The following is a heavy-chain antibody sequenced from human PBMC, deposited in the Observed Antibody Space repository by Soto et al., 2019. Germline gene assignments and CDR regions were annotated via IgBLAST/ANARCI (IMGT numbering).Heavy chain of an antibody. Sequence: GGSLRLSCAASGFTVSSNYMSWVRQAPGKGLEWVSVIYSGGSTYYADSVKGRFTISRDNSKNTLYLQMNSLRAEDTAVYYCARWYYDFWSGAPNPYYYYGMDVWGQGTTVTVSS. CDR3: ARWYYDFWSGAPNPYYYYGMDV. D-gene: IGHD3-3*01. CDR1: GFTVSSNY. CDR2: IYSGGST. J-gene: IGHJ6*02. V-gene: IGHV3-53*01.